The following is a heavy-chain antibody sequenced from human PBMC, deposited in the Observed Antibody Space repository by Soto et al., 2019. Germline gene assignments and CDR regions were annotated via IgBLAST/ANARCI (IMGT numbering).Heavy chain of an antibody. D-gene: IGHD4-17*01. V-gene: IGHV3-21*01. CDR3: ARGNTNYGGGMDV. J-gene: IGHJ6*02. CDR2: ISSTSYYI. Sequence: EVKLVESGGGLVKPGGSLRLSCAASGFTFSTSNMHWVRQAPGKGLEWVSYISSTSYYIHYADSVKGRFTISRDNAKTSPYLQMNSLRAEDTAMYYCARGNTNYGGGMDVWGQGTTVTVSS. CDR1: GFTFSTSN.